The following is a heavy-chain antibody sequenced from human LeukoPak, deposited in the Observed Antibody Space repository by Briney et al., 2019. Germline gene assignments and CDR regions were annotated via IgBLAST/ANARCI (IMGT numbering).Heavy chain of an antibody. CDR1: GYTFTGYY. CDR3: ASAFLVGATRLDDY. V-gene: IGHV1-2*02. D-gene: IGHD1-26*01. CDR2: INPNSCGT. J-gene: IGHJ4*02. Sequence: VASVKVSCKASGYTFTGYYMHWVRQAPGQGLEWMGWINPNSCGTNYAQKFQGRVTKTRDTSISTAYMELSSLRSEDTAVYYCASAFLVGATRLDDYWGQGTLVTVSS.